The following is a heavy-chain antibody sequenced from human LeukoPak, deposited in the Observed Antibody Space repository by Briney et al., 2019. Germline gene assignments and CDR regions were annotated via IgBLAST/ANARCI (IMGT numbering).Heavy chain of an antibody. V-gene: IGHV3-53*01. CDR1: GFTVSSNS. CDR2: IYSGGGT. J-gene: IGHJ2*01. CDR3: ARDPRTYYYESTVFFDL. Sequence: GGSLRLSCAATGFTVSSNSMSWVRQAPGKGLEWVSVIYSGGGTYDADSVKGRFTISRDNSKNTLYLHMSSLRAEDTAVYYCARDPRTYYYESTVFFDLWGRGTLVTVSS. D-gene: IGHD3-22*01.